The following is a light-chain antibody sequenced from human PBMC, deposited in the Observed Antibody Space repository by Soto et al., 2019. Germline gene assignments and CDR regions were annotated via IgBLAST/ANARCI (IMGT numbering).Light chain of an antibody. CDR1: QSVGRN. J-gene: IGKJ4*01. V-gene: IGKV3-15*01. CDR2: TTS. Sequence: EIVMQQSPGTLSVSPGERVTLSCRPSQSVGRNLAWYQQKPGQAPRLLIYTTSTRAPGIPARFGGSGSGTEFTLTISSLQSEDVAVYYCQQYNNWPDSFGGGTKV. CDR3: QQYNNWPDS.